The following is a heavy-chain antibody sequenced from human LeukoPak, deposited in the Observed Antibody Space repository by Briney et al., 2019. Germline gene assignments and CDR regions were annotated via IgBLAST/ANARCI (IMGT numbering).Heavy chain of an antibody. CDR3: ARVRWVTAMVTGPYFDY. CDR2: IYYSGST. D-gene: IGHD5-18*01. Sequence: SETLSLTCTVSGGSISSYYWSWIRQPPGKGLEWIGYIYYSGSTNYNPSLKSRVTMSVDTSKNQFSLKLSSVTAADTAVYYCARVRWVTAMVTGPYFDYWGQGTLVTVSS. V-gene: IGHV4-59*01. J-gene: IGHJ4*02. CDR1: GGSISSYY.